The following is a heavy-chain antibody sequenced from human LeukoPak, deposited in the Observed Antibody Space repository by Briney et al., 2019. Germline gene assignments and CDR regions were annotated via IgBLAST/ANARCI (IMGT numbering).Heavy chain of an antibody. J-gene: IGHJ5*02. V-gene: IGHV3-30*04. CDR3: AREDGYDFWGGYYYSRAANWFDP. Sequence: GGSLRLSCAASGFTFSSYAMHWVRQAPGKGLEWVAVISYDGSNKYYADSVKGRFTISRDNSKNTLYLQMNSLRAEDTAVYYCAREDGYDFWGGYYYSRAANWFDPWGQGTLVTVSS. D-gene: IGHD3-3*01. CDR1: GFTFSSYA. CDR2: ISYDGSNK.